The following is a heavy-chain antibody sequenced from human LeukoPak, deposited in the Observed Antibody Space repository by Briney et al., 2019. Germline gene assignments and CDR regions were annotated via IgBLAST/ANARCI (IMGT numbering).Heavy chain of an antibody. Sequence: PGGSLRLSCAASGFTFNTYAMSWVRQAPGKGLEWVSGISVSGGTTYYIDSAKGRFTISRDNSKNTLYLQMNSLRAEDTAVYYCVSFYETYWGRGTLVTVSS. CDR2: ISVSGGTT. V-gene: IGHV3-23*01. J-gene: IGHJ4*02. CDR1: GFTFNTYA. D-gene: IGHD2/OR15-2a*01. CDR3: VSFYETY.